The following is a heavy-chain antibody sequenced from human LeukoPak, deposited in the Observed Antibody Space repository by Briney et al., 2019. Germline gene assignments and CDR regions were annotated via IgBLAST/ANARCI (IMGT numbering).Heavy chain of an antibody. CDR3: ARDLGYCSGSTRYVGYFDY. D-gene: IGHD2-15*01. V-gene: IGHV3-66*01. Sequence: GGSLRLSCAVSGFTVSSNYMSWVRQAPGKGLEWVSLIYSDGSTYYADSVKGRFTISRDNSKNTLYLQMNSLRAEDTAVYYCARDLGYCSGSTRYVGYFDYWGQGTLVTVSS. J-gene: IGHJ4*02. CDR1: GFTVSSNY. CDR2: IYSDGST.